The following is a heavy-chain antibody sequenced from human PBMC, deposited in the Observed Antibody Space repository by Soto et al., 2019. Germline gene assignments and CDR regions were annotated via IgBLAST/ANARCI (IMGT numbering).Heavy chain of an antibody. V-gene: IGHV4-59*01. CDR3: ARVKLWPAARLYACDI. CDR2: IYYSGST. CDR1: GGSISSYY. Sequence: SETLSLTCTVSGGSISSYYWSWIRQPPGKGLEWIGYIYYSGSTNYNPSLKSRVTISVDTSKNQFSLKLSSVTAADTAVYYCARVKLWPAARLYACDIWGQGPTVTVS. J-gene: IGHJ3*02. D-gene: IGHD2-2*01.